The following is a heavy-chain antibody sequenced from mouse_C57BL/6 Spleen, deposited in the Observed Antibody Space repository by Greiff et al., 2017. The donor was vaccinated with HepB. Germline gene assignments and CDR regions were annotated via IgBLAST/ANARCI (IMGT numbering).Heavy chain of an antibody. J-gene: IGHJ4*01. CDR3: ARGVDGYYDAMDY. D-gene: IGHD2-3*01. CDR2: IYPGSGST. CDR1: GYTFTSYW. Sequence: VQLQQPGAELVKPGASVKMSCKASGYTFTSYWITWVKQRPGQGLEWIGDIYPGSGSTNYNEKFKSKATLTVDTSSSTAYMQLSSLTSEDSAVYYCARGVDGYYDAMDYWGQGTSVTVSS. V-gene: IGHV1-55*01.